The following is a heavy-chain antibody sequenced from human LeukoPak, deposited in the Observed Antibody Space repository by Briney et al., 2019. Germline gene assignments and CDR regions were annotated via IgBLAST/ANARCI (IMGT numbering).Heavy chain of an antibody. CDR2: IRSKAYGGTT. V-gene: IGHV3-49*03. D-gene: IGHD6-13*01. CDR1: GFTFGDYA. J-gene: IGHJ3*02. Sequence: PGGSLKLSCTASGFTFGDYAMSCFRQAPGKGLEWVGFIRSKAYGGTTEYAASVKGRFTISRDDSKSIAYLQMNSLKTEDTAVYYCTRDDSSSWRCAFDIWGQGTMVTVSS. CDR3: TRDDSSSWRCAFDI.